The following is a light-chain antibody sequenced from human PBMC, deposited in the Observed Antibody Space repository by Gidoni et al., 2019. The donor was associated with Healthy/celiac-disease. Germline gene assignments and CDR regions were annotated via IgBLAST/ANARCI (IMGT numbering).Light chain of an antibody. Sequence: ELVLTQSPATLSLSPGESATLSCRASQSVSSYLAWYQQKPGQAPRLLIYDASNRATGIPARFSGSGSGTDFTLTISSLEPEDFAVYYCQQRSNWPGLTFGEGTKVEIK. CDR1: QSVSSY. J-gene: IGKJ4*02. V-gene: IGKV3-11*01. CDR2: DAS. CDR3: QQRSNWPGLT.